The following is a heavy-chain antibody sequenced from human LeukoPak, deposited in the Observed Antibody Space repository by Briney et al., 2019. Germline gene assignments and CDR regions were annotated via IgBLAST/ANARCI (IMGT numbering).Heavy chain of an antibody. Sequence: PGESLRLSCAASGFTFSSYGMSWVRQAPGKGLKWVSAISGSGGSTYYADSVKGRFTISRDNSKNTLYLQMNSLRAEDTAVYYCAKDQSYDPPLDAFDVWGQGTMVTVSS. CDR2: ISGSGGST. J-gene: IGHJ3*01. CDR1: GFTFSSYG. D-gene: IGHD3-22*01. CDR3: AKDQSYDPPLDAFDV. V-gene: IGHV3-23*01.